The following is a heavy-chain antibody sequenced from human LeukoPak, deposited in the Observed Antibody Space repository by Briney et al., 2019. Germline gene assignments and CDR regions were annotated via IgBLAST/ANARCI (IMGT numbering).Heavy chain of an antibody. CDR3: AKPSGSYFTGWNYFDY. J-gene: IGHJ4*02. V-gene: IGHV3-48*01. Sequence: GGSLRLSCAASGFTFSSYSMNWVRQAPGKGLEWVSYISSSSSTIYYADSVKGRFTISRDNAKNSLYLQMNSLRAEDTAVYFCAKPSGSYFTGWNYFDYWGQGTLVTVSS. D-gene: IGHD3-10*01. CDR1: GFTFSSYS. CDR2: ISSSSSTI.